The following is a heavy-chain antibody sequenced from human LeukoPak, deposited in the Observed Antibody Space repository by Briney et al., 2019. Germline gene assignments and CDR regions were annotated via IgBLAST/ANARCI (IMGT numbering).Heavy chain of an antibody. CDR2: INPNSGGT. CDR3: ARDRGGTSYVY. D-gene: IGHD1-26*01. V-gene: IGHV1-2*02. J-gene: IGHJ4*02. CDR1: GYTFTAYY. Sequence: ASVTVSFTASGYTFTAYYMHWVRQAPGQGLEWMGWINPNSGGTDYTQTFQGRVTLTSDTSISTVYMELSRLRSDDTAVYYCARDRGGTSYVYWGQGTRVSVSS.